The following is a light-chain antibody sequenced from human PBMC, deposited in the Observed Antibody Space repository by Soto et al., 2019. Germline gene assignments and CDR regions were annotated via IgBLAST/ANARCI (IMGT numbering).Light chain of an antibody. Sequence: ESQMTQSPSFLSASVGDKVTITCRATESVSKWLAWYQEKPGNPPRPLIYDASTLESGVPSRFSGSGSGTEFTLTISSLQADDFAIYYCQQYNSYSWTLRQGTKDDIK. CDR2: DAS. CDR3: QQYNSYSWT. J-gene: IGKJ1*01. V-gene: IGKV1-5*01. CDR1: ESVSKW.